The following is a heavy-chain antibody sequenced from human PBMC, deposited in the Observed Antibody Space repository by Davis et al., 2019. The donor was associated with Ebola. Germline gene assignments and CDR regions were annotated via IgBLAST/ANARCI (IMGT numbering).Heavy chain of an antibody. CDR2: ISGSGGST. J-gene: IGHJ4*02. CDR3: AKLPWASVPDYFDY. D-gene: IGHD1-26*01. V-gene: IGHV3-23*01. CDR1: GFTSSSYA. Sequence: PGGSLRLSCAASGFTSSSYAMSWVRQAPGKGLEWVSGISGSGGSTYYADSVKGRFTISRDNSKNTLYLQMNSLRAEDAAIYYCAKLPWASVPDYFDYWGQGTLVTVSS.